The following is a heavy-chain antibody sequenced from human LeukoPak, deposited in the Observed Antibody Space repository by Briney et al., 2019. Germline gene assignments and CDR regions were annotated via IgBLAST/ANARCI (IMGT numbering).Heavy chain of an antibody. Sequence: SETLSLTCAAYGGSFSGYYWSWIRQPPGKGLEWIGEINHSGSTNYNPSLKSRVTISVDTSKNQFSLKLSSVTAADTAVYYCASGRAYSSGRLDYWGQGTLVTVSS. CDR1: GGSFSGYY. CDR2: INHSGST. V-gene: IGHV4-34*01. D-gene: IGHD6-19*01. J-gene: IGHJ4*02. CDR3: ASGRAYSSGRLDY.